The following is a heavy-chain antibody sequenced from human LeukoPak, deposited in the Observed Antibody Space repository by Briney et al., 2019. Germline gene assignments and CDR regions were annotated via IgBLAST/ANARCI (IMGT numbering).Heavy chain of an antibody. CDR3: ARAPRPSLDLDY. D-gene: IGHD3-9*01. CDR2: MNPNSGNT. CDR1: GYTFTSYD. Sequence: ASVRVSCKASGYTFTSYDINWVRQATGQGLEWMGWMNPNSGNTGYAQKFQGRVAMTRNTSISTAYMELSSLRSEDTAAYYCARAPRPSLDLDYWGQGTLVTVSS. J-gene: IGHJ4*02. V-gene: IGHV1-8*01.